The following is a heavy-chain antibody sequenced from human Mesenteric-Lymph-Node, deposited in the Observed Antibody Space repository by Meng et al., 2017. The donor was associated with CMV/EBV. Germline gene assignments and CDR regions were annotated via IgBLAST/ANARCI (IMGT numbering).Heavy chain of an antibody. J-gene: IGHJ5*02. CDR3: ARPHYYGSGSSPWFDP. CDR2: IYYSGST. CDR1: GGSISSSSYY. D-gene: IGHD3-10*01. V-gene: IGHV4-39*01. Sequence: QLQLQESGPGLVKPSETLSLTCTVSGGSISSSSYYWGWSRQPPGKGLEWIGSIYYSGSTYYNPSLKSRVTISVDTSKNQFSLKLSSVTAADTAVYYCARPHYYGSGSSPWFDPWGQGTLVTVSS.